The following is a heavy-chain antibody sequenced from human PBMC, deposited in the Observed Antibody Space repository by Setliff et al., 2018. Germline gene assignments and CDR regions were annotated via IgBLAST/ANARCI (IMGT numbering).Heavy chain of an antibody. D-gene: IGHD3-3*01. CDR3: ARMSGFLYIDV. J-gene: IGHJ6*03. CDR1: GGPFSGYY. V-gene: IGHV4-59*08. CDR2: MYYSGDT. Sequence: PSETLSLTCAVQGGPFSGYYWSWIRQPPGKGLESIGYMYYSGDTNYNPSLKSRVTISVDTSKNQFSLELRSVTAADTAVYYCARMSGFLYIDVWGKGTTVTVSS.